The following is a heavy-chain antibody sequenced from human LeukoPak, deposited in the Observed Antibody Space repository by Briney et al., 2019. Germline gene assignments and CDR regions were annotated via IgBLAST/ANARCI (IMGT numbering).Heavy chain of an antibody. Sequence: GGSLRLSCAASGFTFSSYAMHWVRQAPGKGLEWVAVISYDGSNKYYADSVKGRFTISRDNSKNTLYLQMNSLRAEDTAVYYCAGESETYYYGSGSGAFDIWGQGTMVTVSS. D-gene: IGHD3-10*01. CDR2: ISYDGSNK. V-gene: IGHV3-30-3*01. CDR1: GFTFSSYA. CDR3: AGESETYYYGSGSGAFDI. J-gene: IGHJ3*02.